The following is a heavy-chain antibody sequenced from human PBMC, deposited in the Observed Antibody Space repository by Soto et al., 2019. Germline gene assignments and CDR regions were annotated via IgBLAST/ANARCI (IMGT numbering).Heavy chain of an antibody. V-gene: IGHV1-18*01. J-gene: IGHJ4*02. CDR3: ASGSITTCGYFEGAFGY. D-gene: IGHD3-22*01. Sequence: ASVKVSCKASGYTFTSYDINWVRQAPGQGLEWMGWIRFYDGNTDYAHTFQDRVTMTTDTSTNTAYMELRSLRSDDTAVYYCASGSITTCGYFEGAFGYWGQGTLVTVSS. CDR1: GYTFTSYD. CDR2: IRFYDGNT.